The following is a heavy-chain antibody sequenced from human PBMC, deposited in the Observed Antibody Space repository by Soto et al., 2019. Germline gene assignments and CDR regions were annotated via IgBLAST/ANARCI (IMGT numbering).Heavy chain of an antibody. J-gene: IGHJ4*02. CDR2: IYPGDSET. V-gene: IGHV5-51*01. Sequence: PGESLKISCQCSGYTFSNFWIAWVRQLPGKGLEYMGIIYPGDSETRCSPSFHGKVTISADRSIGTAYLQWSSLEASDSAFYFCARSPRSSPYFDYWGQGALVTVPS. D-gene: IGHD6-13*01. CDR3: ARSPRSSPYFDY. CDR1: GYTFSNFW.